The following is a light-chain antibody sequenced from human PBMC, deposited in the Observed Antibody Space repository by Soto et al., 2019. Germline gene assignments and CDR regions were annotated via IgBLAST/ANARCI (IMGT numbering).Light chain of an antibody. CDR3: ISYTVSRSYV. Sequence: QYALTQPASVSGSPGQSITISCSGTSSDIGTYDHVAWFQQFPGKTPKLVIYSVSDRPSGVSYRFSGSKSGNTASLTISGLQADDEADYYCISYTVSRSYVFGTGTKVTVL. V-gene: IGLV2-14*01. CDR1: SSDIGTYDH. J-gene: IGLJ1*01. CDR2: SVS.